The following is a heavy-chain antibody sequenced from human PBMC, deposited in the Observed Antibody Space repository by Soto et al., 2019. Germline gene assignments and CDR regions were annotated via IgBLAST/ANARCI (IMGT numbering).Heavy chain of an antibody. CDR1: GFTFSSYG. J-gene: IGHJ6*02. CDR2: IWYDGSNK. CDR3: ARGPYYDILTGLYYYGMDV. V-gene: IGHV3-33*01. D-gene: IGHD3-9*01. Sequence: GGSLRLSCAASGFTFSSYGMHWVRQAPGKGLEWVAVIWYDGSNKYYADSVKGRFTISRDNSKNTLYLQMNSLRAEDTAVYYCARGPYYDILTGLYYYGMDVWGQGTTVTVSS.